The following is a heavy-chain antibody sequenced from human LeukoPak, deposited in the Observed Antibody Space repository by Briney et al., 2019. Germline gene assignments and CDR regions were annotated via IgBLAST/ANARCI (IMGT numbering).Heavy chain of an antibody. J-gene: IGHJ4*02. D-gene: IGHD1-26*01. CDR3: TRGSGSYYVSYSY. CDR1: GFTFGDYA. V-gene: IGHV3-49*04. CDR2: IRSKAYGGTT. Sequence: GSLRLYCTASGFTFGDYAMNWVRQAPGKGLEWVGFIRSKAYGGTTEYAAAVKGRFTISRDDSKSIAYLQMNSLKTEDTAVYYCTRGSGSYYVSYSYWGQGTLVTVSS.